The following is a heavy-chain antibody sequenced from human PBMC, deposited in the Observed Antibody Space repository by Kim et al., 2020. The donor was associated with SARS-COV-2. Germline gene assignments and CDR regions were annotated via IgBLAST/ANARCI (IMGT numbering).Heavy chain of an antibody. CDR3: TRVVGGPGLGFDY. D-gene: IGHD2-21*01. Sequence: GGSLRLSCTASGFTFGDYAMSWFRQAPGKGLEWVGFIRSKAYGGTTEYAASVKGRFTISRDDSKSIAYLQMNSLKTEDTAVYYCTRVVGGPGLGFDYWGQGTLVTVSS. J-gene: IGHJ4*02. CDR2: IRSKAYGGTT. CDR1: GFTFGDYA. V-gene: IGHV3-49*03.